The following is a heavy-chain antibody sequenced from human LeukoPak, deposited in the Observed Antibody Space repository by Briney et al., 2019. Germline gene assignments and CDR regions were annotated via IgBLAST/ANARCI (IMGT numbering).Heavy chain of an antibody. CDR2: IYYSGST. D-gene: IGHD3-22*01. J-gene: IGHJ4*02. CDR1: GGSISSGDYY. Sequence: SETLSLTCTVSGGSISSGDYYWSWIRQPPEKGLEWIGYIYYSGSTYYNPSLKSRVTISVDTSKNQFSLKLSSVTAADTAVYYCARTDSSGYYADYWGQGTLVTVSS. V-gene: IGHV4-30-4*01. CDR3: ARTDSSGYYADY.